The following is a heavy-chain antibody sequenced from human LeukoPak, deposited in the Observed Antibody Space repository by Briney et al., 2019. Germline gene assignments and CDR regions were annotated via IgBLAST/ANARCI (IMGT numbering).Heavy chain of an antibody. D-gene: IGHD2-2*01. V-gene: IGHV5-51*01. CDR3: TRHVRGVVARHIDY. J-gene: IGHJ4*02. CDR1: GYSFTSYW. Sequence: GESLKISCKGSGYSFTSYWIAWVRQMPGKGLEWMGIIYPGDSDARYSPSFQGQVTISADKSISTAYLQWSSLKASDTAMYYCTRHVRGVVARHIDYWGQGSLVIVSS. CDR2: IYPGDSDA.